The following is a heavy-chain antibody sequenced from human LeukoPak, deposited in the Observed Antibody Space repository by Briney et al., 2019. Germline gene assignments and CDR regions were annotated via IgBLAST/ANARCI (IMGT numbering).Heavy chain of an antibody. CDR1: VFTFSSYV. D-gene: IGHD3-9*01. Sequence: GGSLRLSCAASVFTFSSYVMHWVRQAPGKGREWVAIISYDGSNEYYADSVKGRFTISRDNSKNTLYLQMNSLRAEDTAVYYCAKGRGYDILTGYYLDYWGPGTLVTVSS. CDR2: ISYDGSNE. CDR3: AKGRGYDILTGYYLDY. V-gene: IGHV3-30*04. J-gene: IGHJ4*02.